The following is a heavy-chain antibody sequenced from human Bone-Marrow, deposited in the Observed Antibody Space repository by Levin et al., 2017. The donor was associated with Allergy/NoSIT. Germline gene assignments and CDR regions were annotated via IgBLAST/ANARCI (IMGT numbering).Heavy chain of an antibody. Sequence: PGGSLRLSCAASGFTFSSYSMNWVRQAPGKGLEWVSSISSSSSYIYYADSVKGRFTISRDNAKNSLYLQMNSLRAEDTAVYYCARDMGTPAYYYGMDVWGQGTTVTVSS. D-gene: IGHD7-27*01. CDR1: GFTFSSYS. J-gene: IGHJ6*02. CDR2: ISSSSSYI. V-gene: IGHV3-21*01. CDR3: ARDMGTPAYYYGMDV.